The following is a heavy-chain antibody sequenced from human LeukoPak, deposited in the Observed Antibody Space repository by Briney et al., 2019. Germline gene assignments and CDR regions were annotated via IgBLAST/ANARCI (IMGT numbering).Heavy chain of an antibody. CDR2: LSSSCSTL. D-gene: IGHD3-10*02. V-gene: IGHV3-48*04. CDR3: AELGITMIGGV. Sequence: GGSLRLSCAASGFTFSSYAMSWVRPAPGKWLEWVSYLSSSCSTLYYADSVKGRFTISRDNAKNSLYLQMNSLRAEDTAVYYCAELGITMIGGVWGKGTTVTISS. J-gene: IGHJ6*04. CDR1: GFTFSSYA.